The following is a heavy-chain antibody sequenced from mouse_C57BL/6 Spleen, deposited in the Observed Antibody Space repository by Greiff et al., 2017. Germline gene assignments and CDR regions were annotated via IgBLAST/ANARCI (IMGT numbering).Heavy chain of an antibody. J-gene: IGHJ4*01. Sequence: QVQLQQPGAELVMPGASVKLSCKASGYTFTSYWMHWVKQRPGQGLEWIGEIDPSDSYTNYNQKFKGKSTVTVDKSSSTAYMQLSSLTSEDSAVYYCARRTGSYAMDYWGQGTSVTVSS. D-gene: IGHD4-1*01. CDR3: ARRTGSYAMDY. CDR2: IDPSDSYT. CDR1: GYTFTSYW. V-gene: IGHV1-69*01.